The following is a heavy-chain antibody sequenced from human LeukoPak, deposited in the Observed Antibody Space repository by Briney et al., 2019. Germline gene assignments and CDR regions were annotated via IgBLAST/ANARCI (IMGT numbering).Heavy chain of an antibody. CDR3: ARGRGRAAAGQHYYGMDV. J-gene: IGHJ6*04. D-gene: IGHD6-13*01. CDR1: GYTFTRYG. CDR2: ISAYNGNT. Sequence: GSVKDSCKATGYTFTRYGISGVRQAPGQGREWMGWISAYNGNTNYAQKLQGRVTMTTDPSTSTAYMELRSLRSDDTAVYYCARGRGRAAAGQHYYGMDVWGKGTTVTVSS. V-gene: IGHV1-18*04.